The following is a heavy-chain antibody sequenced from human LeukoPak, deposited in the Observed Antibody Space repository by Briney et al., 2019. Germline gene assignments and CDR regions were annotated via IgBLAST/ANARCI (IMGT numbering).Heavy chain of an antibody. D-gene: IGHD4-17*01. CDR1: GFTFSDYY. CDR3: VSFSGGDYGVYVAPGY. Sequence: AGSLRLSCAASGFTFSDYYMSWITQAPGKGLERVSYISSSGSTIYYADSVKGRFTISRDNAKNSLYLQMNSLTPESTALYYWVSFSGGDYGVYVAPGYCGQGTLVTVSS. J-gene: IGHJ4*02. V-gene: IGHV3-11*04. CDR2: ISSSGSTI.